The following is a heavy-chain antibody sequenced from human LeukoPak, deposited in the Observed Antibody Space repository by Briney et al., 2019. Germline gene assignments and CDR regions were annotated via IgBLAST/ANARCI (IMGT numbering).Heavy chain of an antibody. CDR3: ARESYNSGSYYNDY. CDR2: ISVYNGNT. J-gene: IGHJ4*02. CDR1: GYIFSTYY. Sequence: GASVKVSCKASGYIFSTYYIYWVRQAPGQGLEWMGWISVYNGNTNYAQKLQGRVTMTTDTSTSTAYMELRSLRSDNTALYYCARESYNSGSYYNDYWGQGTLVTVSS. V-gene: IGHV1-18*04. D-gene: IGHD3-10*01.